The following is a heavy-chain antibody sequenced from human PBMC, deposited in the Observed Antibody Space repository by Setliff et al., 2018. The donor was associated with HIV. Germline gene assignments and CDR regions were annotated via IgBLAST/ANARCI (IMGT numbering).Heavy chain of an antibody. V-gene: IGHV4-39*07. J-gene: IGHJ6*02. CDR3: ARGRGCDSSNCLLRYYYNYGMDV. CDR2: MYYSGNT. CDR1: GGSISSSSSY. Sequence: SETLSLTCIVSGGSISSSSSYWGWIRLPPGKGLEWIGSMYYSGNTYYNPSLKSRVTISLDKSKNQFSLKLTSVTAADTAVYFCARGRGCDSSNCLLRYYYNYGMDVWGQGTTVTVSS. D-gene: IGHD3-22*01.